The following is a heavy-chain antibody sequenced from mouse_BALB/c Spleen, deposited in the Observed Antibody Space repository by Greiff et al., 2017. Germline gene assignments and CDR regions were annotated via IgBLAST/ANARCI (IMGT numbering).Heavy chain of an antibody. CDR3: ARSSSYGSSYGWYFDV. J-gene: IGHJ1*01. CDR1: GFTFSSFG. CDR2: ISSGSSTI. D-gene: IGHD1-1*01. V-gene: IGHV5-17*02. Sequence: EVQGVESGGGLVQPGGSRKLSCAASGFTFSSFGMHWVRQAPEKGLEWVAYISSGSSTIYYADTVKGRFTISRDNPKNTLFLQMTSLRSEDTAMYYCARSSSYGSSYGWYFDVWGAGTTVTVSS.